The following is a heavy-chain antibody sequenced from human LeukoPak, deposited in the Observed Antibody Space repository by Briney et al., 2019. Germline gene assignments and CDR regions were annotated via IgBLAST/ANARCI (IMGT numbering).Heavy chain of an antibody. CDR2: IYTSGST. CDR3: ARCSGNGYDYSWLDP. V-gene: IGHV4-4*07. D-gene: IGHD5-12*01. J-gene: IGHJ5*02. CDR1: VGSLSTYY. Sequence: SETLSLTCTVSVGSLSTYYWNWIRQPAGKGLDWIGRIYTSGSTNYNPSLKSRVTMSVDTSKNQFSLRLSSVTAADTAVYYCARCSGNGYDYSWLDPWGQGTLVTVSS.